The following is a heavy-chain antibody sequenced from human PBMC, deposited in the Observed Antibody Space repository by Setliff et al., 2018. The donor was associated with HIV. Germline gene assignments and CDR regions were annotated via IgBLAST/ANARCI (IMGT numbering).Heavy chain of an antibody. Sequence: PSETLSLTCNVSGYSISSDYWGWIRQSPGKGLEWIGSIYHSGSAYYNPSLKSRATISVDTSKNQFSVKLTSVTAADTAMYYCARGAERYFDWLSRSHDAFDIWGQGTMVTVSS. J-gene: IGHJ3*02. V-gene: IGHV4-38-2*02. CDR2: IYHSGSA. CDR3: ARGAERYFDWLSRSHDAFDI. CDR1: GYSISSDY. D-gene: IGHD3-9*01.